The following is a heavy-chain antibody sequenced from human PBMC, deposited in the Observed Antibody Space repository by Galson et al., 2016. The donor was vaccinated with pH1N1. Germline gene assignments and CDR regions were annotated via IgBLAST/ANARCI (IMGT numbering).Heavy chain of an antibody. CDR3: ARHPRYYDSSGYYFDY. V-gene: IGHV4-38-2*01. CDR2: IYHSGTT. Sequence: SETLSLTCAVSGYSIRNGYFWGWIRQPPGQGLEWFGIIYHSGTTYYNPSLESRVTISVDTSKNQFSLKVKSVTAADTAVYYCARHPRYYDSSGYYFDYWGQGILVTVSS. CDR1: GYSIRNGYF. D-gene: IGHD3-22*01. J-gene: IGHJ4*02.